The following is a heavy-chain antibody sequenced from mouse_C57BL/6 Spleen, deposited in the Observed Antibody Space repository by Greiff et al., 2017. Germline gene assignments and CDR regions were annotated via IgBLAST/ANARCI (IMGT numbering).Heavy chain of an antibody. V-gene: IGHV1-55*01. CDR1: GYTFTSYW. J-gene: IGHJ2*01. D-gene: IGHD2-4*01. Sequence: VQLQQPGAELVKPGASVKMSCKASGYTFTSYWITWVKQRPGQGLEWIGDIYPGSGSTNYNEKFKSKATLTVDTSSSTAYMQLSSLTSEDSAVYYGARWRIYYDYENYFDYWGQGTTLTVSS. CDR3: ARWRIYYDYENYFDY. CDR2: IYPGSGST.